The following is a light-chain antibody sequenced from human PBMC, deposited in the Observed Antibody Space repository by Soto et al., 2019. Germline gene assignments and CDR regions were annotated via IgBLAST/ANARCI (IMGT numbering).Light chain of an antibody. CDR1: QSVSSNY. CDR3: QPYGSSPPYT. Sequence: EIVLTQSPGTLSLSPGERATLTCRASQSVSSNYLAWYQQRPGQAPRLVIYGASNRATGIPDRFSGSGSGTDFTLTINRLEPEDFAVYYCQPYGSSPPYTFGQGTKLDIK. J-gene: IGKJ2*01. V-gene: IGKV3-20*01. CDR2: GAS.